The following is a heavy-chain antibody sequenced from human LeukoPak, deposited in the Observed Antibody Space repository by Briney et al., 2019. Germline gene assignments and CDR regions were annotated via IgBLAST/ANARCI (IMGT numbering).Heavy chain of an antibody. CDR1: GGSISSYY. V-gene: IGHV4-59*01. CDR2: IYYSGST. D-gene: IGHD4-17*01. CDR3: ATAYGETVTTDYYYYYMDV. Sequence: SETLSLTCTVSGGSISSYYWSWIRQPPGKGLEWIGYIYYSGSTNYNPSLKSRVTISVDTSKNQFSLKLSSVTAADTAVYYCATAYGETVTTDYYYYYMDVWGKGTTVTVSS. J-gene: IGHJ6*03.